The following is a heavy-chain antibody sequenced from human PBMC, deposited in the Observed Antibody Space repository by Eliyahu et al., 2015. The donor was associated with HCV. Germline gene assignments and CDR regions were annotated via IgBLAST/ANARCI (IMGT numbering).Heavy chain of an antibody. CDR2: INSDGSST. V-gene: IGHV3-74*01. CDR3: ARGAEVSSGWFYYFDY. J-gene: IGHJ4*02. D-gene: IGHD6-19*01. Sequence: EVQLVESGVGLVQPGGSLRXXFAASGFXFSSYWMXWVRQAPGKGLVWVSXINSDGSSTSYADSVKGRFTISRDNAKNTLYLQMNSLRAEDTAVYYCARGAEVSSGWFYYFDYWGQGTLVTVSS. CDR1: GFXFSSYW.